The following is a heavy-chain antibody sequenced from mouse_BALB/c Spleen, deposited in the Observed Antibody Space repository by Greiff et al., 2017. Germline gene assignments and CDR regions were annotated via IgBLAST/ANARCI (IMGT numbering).Heavy chain of an antibody. CDR1: GYTFTDYE. CDR3: TVVRLYGNSFAY. Sequence: QVQLQQSGAELVRPGASVTLSCKASGYTFTDYEMHWVKQTPVHGLEWIGAIDPETGGTAYNQKFKGKATLTADKSSSTAYMELRSLTSEDSAVYYCTVVRLYGNSFAYWGQGTLVTVSA. CDR2: IDPETGGT. D-gene: IGHD2-10*02. J-gene: IGHJ3*01. V-gene: IGHV1-15*01.